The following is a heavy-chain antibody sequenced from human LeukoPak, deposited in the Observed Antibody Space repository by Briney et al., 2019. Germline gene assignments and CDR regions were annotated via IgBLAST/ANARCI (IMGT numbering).Heavy chain of an antibody. V-gene: IGHV4-30-2*01. Sequence: SQTLSLTCTVSGGSISSGGYYWSWIRQPPGKGLEWIGYIYHSGSTNYNPSLKSRVTISVDRSKNQFSLKLSSVTAADTAVYYCARDYSQLSYFDYWGQGTLVTVSS. CDR1: GGSISSGGYY. D-gene: IGHD2-2*01. CDR2: IYHSGST. CDR3: ARDYSQLSYFDY. J-gene: IGHJ4*02.